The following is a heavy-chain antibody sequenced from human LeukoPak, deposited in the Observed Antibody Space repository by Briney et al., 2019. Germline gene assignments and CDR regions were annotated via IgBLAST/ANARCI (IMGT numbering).Heavy chain of an antibody. CDR1: GGTFSNYA. Sequence: SVKVSCKASGGTFSNYAINWVRQAPGQGLAWMGGVLPIFNKTNYAQKFQGRVTITTDEFTSAAYMELSSPRSEDTAVYYCVRDGRTFDDSSVLDYDYWGQGTLVTVSS. V-gene: IGHV1-69*05. CDR3: VRDGRTFDDSSVLDYDY. J-gene: IGHJ4*02. D-gene: IGHD3-22*01. CDR2: VLPIFNKT.